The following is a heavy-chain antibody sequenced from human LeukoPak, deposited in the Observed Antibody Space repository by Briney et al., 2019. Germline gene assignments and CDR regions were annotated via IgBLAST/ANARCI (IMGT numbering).Heavy chain of an antibody. Sequence: SETLSLTCTVSGGSLSSYYWSWIRQPPGKGLEWIGYIYYSGSTNYNPSLKSRVTISVDTSKNQFSLKLSSVTAADTAVYYCAGFAWQIALPYCGGDCPKGWFDPWGQGTLVTVSS. CDR3: AGFAWQIALPYCGGDCPKGWFDP. V-gene: IGHV4-59*01. CDR2: IYYSGST. D-gene: IGHD2-21*02. CDR1: GGSLSSYY. J-gene: IGHJ5*02.